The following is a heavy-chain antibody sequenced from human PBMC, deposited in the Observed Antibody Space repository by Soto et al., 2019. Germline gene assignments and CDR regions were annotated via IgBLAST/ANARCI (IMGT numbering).Heavy chain of an antibody. CDR2: INAGNGNT. Sequence: QVQLVQSGAEVKKPGASVKVSCKASGYTFTSYAMHWVRQAPGQGLEWMGWINAGNGNTKYSQKFQGRVTITRDTSASTAYMELSSLRSEDTAVYYCASVVAAAGWFDYWGQGTLVTVSS. CDR3: ASVVAAAGWFDY. CDR1: GYTFTSYA. V-gene: IGHV1-3*01. J-gene: IGHJ4*02. D-gene: IGHD6-13*01.